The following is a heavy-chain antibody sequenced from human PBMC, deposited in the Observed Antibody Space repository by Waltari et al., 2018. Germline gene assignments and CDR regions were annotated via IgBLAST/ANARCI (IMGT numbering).Heavy chain of an antibody. CDR1: GYTFTDYY. V-gene: IGHV1-69-2*01. J-gene: IGHJ5*02. D-gene: IGHD1-20*01. CDR2: VDPEDGET. Sequence: EVQLVQSGAEVKKPVATVTISCTVSGYTFTDYYMHWLQQDPGKGLEWMGLVDPEDGETIYEEKFQGRVTITADTSKDTAYRELSSLRSEDKAVYYCATYLRITGTGGDPWGQGTLVTVSS. CDR3: ATYLRITGTGGDP.